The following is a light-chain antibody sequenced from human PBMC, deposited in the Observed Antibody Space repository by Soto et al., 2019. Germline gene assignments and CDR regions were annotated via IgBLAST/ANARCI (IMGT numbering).Light chain of an antibody. Sequence: QSALTQPASVSGSPGQSTTISCTGTSSDVGGYNYVSWYQQHPGKAPKLMIYEVNFRPSGVPDRFSGSKSGNTASLTISGLQAADEADYYCSLYTSENAYVFGTGTKVTVL. CDR1: SSDVGGYNY. V-gene: IGLV2-14*01. J-gene: IGLJ1*01. CDR3: SLYTSENAYV. CDR2: EVN.